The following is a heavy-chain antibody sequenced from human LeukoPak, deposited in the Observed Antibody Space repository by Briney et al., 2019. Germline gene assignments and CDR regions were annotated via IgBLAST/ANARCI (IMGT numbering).Heavy chain of an antibody. CDR3: ARESGKFAFGVQH. V-gene: IGHV4-4*02. D-gene: IGHD3-10*01. CDR1: GFTVSSNY. CDR2: IYHSGST. Sequence: GSLRLSCAASGFTVSSNYMSWVRQPPGKGLEWIGEIYHSGSTNYNPSLKSRVTISLDTSKKQFSLKLSSVTAADTAVYYCARESGKFAFGVQHWGQGTLVTVSS. J-gene: IGHJ1*01.